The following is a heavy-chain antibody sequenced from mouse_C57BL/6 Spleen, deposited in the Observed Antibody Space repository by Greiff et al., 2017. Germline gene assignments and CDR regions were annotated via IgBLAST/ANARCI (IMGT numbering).Heavy chain of an antibody. CDR1: GYAFSSSW. CDR3: AREAGTLRFAY. Sequence: QVQLQQSGPELVKPGASVKISCKASGYAFSSSWMNWVKQRPGKGLEWIGRIYPGDGDTNYNGKFKGKATLTADKSSSTAYMQLSSLTSEDSAVYFCAREAGTLRFAYWGQGTLVTVSA. V-gene: IGHV1-82*01. CDR2: IYPGDGDT. J-gene: IGHJ3*01. D-gene: IGHD4-1*01.